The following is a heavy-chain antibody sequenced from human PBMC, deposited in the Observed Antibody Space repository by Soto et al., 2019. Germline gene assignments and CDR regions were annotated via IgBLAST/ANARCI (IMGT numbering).Heavy chain of an antibody. CDR2: ISDDGTDK. V-gene: IGHV3-30*03. Sequence: QVQLVESGGGVVQPGRSLRLSCEGSGLTLSRYAMHWVRQAPGKGLEWVAIISDDGTDKYYGESVKGRFTISRDNSKNTVYLQMNSLKTEDTAVYYCVKARAGVLDFRLDYWGQGTLVTVSS. D-gene: IGHD3-10*01. J-gene: IGHJ4*02. CDR1: GLTLSRYA. CDR3: VKARAGVLDFRLDY.